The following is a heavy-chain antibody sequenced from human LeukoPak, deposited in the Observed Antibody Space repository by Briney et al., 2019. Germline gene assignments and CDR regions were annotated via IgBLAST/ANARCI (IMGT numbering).Heavy chain of an antibody. CDR1: GGSISSGGYY. D-gene: IGHD3-3*01. J-gene: IGHJ5*02. CDR3: ARSLGYDFWSGYRYCPWFDP. V-gene: IGHV4-61*02. Sequence: SETLSLTCAVSGGSISSGGYYWSWIRQPAGKGLEWIGRIYTSGSTNYNPSLKSRVTMSVDTSKNQFSLKLSSVTAADTAVYYCARSLGYDFWSGYRYCPWFDPWGQGTLVTVSS. CDR2: IYTSGST.